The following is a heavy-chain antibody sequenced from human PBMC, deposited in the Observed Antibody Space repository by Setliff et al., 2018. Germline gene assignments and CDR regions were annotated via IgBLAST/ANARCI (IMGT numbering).Heavy chain of an antibody. CDR2: IYPDDSDT. J-gene: IGHJ3*01. CDR3: ARRRRFDV. CDR1: GYNFLDYW. V-gene: IGHV5-51*01. Sequence: PGESLKISCKASGYNFLDYWIGWVRQMPGKGLEWMGIIYPDDSDTRYSPSVQGPFTISAAKSISTAYLQWSSLKASDTAFYYCARRRRFDVWGQGTMVTVSS.